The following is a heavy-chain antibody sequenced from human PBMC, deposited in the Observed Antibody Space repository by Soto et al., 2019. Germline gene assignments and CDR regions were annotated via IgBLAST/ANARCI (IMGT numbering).Heavy chain of an antibody. J-gene: IGHJ5*01. Sequence: XGSLRLSCAASGFTFSSYEMNWVRQAPGKGLEWVSYISSSGSTIYYADSVKGRFTISRDNAKNSLYLQMNSLRAEDTAVYYCARVPWGFHKGAPPNWFDSWGQGSLVTVSS. V-gene: IGHV3-48*03. CDR3: ARVPWGFHKGAPPNWFDS. CDR1: GFTFSSYE. D-gene: IGHD3-16*01. CDR2: ISSSGSTI.